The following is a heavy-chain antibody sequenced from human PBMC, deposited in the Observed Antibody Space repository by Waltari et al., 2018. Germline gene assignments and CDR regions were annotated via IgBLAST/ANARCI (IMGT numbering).Heavy chain of an antibody. V-gene: IGHV4-39*07. Sequence: QLQLQESGPGLVKPSETLSLTCTVSGGSISSSSYYWGWIRQPPGKGLEWIGSIYYSGSTYYNPSLKSRVTISVDTSKNQFSLKLSSVTAADTAVYYCARDPSPTSSSWYSSLYYYYYMDVWGKGTTVTISS. CDR2: IYYSGST. CDR3: ARDPSPTSSSWYSSLYYYYYMDV. CDR1: GGSISSSSYY. D-gene: IGHD6-13*01. J-gene: IGHJ6*03.